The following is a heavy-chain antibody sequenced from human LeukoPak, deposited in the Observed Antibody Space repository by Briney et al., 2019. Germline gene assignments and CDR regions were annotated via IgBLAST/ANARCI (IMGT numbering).Heavy chain of an antibody. Sequence: ASLKLSCNASAYTFSGYYLHWVRQAPGQGPEWMAWIDTNNGDTDYAPMFQGRVIMTSASSISTAYMELSRLPSDDTAVYYCARRSRNGLDAFDIWGQGTMVTVSS. J-gene: IGHJ3*02. D-gene: IGHD2-8*01. V-gene: IGHV1-2*02. CDR1: AYTFSGYY. CDR2: IDTNNGDT. CDR3: ARRSRNGLDAFDI.